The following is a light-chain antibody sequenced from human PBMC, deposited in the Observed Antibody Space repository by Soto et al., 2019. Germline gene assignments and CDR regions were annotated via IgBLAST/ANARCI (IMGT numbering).Light chain of an antibody. CDR1: SSDISDYNY. Sequence: QSVLTQPDSVSGSPGQSITISCTGTSSDISDYNYVSWSQQHPGKAPKLMIYEVSNRPSGVSNRFSGSKSGNTAPLTISGFQAEDEADYYCSSYTSSNTLVFGGGTKLTVL. V-gene: IGLV2-14*01. CDR3: SSYTSSNTLV. CDR2: EVS. J-gene: IGLJ3*02.